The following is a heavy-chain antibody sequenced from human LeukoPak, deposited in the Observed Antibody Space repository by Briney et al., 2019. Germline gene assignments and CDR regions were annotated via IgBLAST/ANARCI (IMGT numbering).Heavy chain of an antibody. CDR2: IIPLFGTS. J-gene: IGHJ4*02. CDR1: GGSSSTYA. CDR3: VRGGYD. Sequence: GASVKVSCKASGGSSSTYAMNWVRQAPGQGLEWMGGIIPLFGTSNHAQKFQGRVTITADESTSTAYLELSSLRSEDTAVYYCVRGGYDWGQGTLVTVSS. D-gene: IGHD2-2*01. V-gene: IGHV1-69*13.